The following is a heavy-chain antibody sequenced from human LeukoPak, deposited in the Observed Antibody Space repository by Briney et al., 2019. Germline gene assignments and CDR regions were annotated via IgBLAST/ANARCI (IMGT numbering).Heavy chain of an antibody. CDR1: GGSFSGYY. CDR2: INHSGST. Sequence: SETLSLTCAVFGGSFSGYYWSWIRQPPGKGLEWIGEINHSGSTNYNPSLKSRVTISVDTSKNQFSLKLSSVTAADTAVYYCARGEDAFDIWGQGTMVTVSS. CDR3: ARGEDAFDI. J-gene: IGHJ3*02. V-gene: IGHV4-34*01.